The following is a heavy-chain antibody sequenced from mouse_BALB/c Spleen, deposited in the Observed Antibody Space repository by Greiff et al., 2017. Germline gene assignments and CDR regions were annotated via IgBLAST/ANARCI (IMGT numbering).Heavy chain of an antibody. CDR2: ISYSGST. V-gene: IGHV3-8*02. J-gene: IGHJ1*01. Sequence: VQLQQSGPSLVKPSQTLSLTCSVTGDSITSGYWNWIRKFPGNKLEYMGYISYSGSTYYNPSLKSRISITRDTSKNQYYLQLNSVTTEDTATYYCARGGTIYYYGSSGYFDVWGAGTTVTVSS. CDR1: GDSITSGY. CDR3: ARGGTIYYYGSSGYFDV. D-gene: IGHD1-1*01.